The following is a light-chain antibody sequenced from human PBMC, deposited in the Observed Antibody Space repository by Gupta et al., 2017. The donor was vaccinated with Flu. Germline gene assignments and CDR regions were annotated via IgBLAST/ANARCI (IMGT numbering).Light chain of an antibody. Sequence: EIVMTQSPATLSVSLGERATLSCRASQSVSSNLAWYQQKPGQAPRLLIYGASKRATDIPARFSGSGSGTEFTLTISSLQSEDFAVYYWQQYNDWRTFGQGTKAEIK. CDR1: QSVSSN. V-gene: IGKV3-15*01. CDR3: QQYNDWRT. J-gene: IGKJ1*01. CDR2: GAS.